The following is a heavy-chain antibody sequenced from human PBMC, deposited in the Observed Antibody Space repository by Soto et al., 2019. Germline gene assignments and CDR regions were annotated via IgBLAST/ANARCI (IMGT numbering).Heavy chain of an antibody. Sequence: PSETLSLTCAVYGGCFSGYYWSWIRQPPGKGLEWIGEINHSGSTNYNPSLKSRVTISVDTSKNQFSLKLSSVTAADTAVYYCARTRWYYYYGMDVWRQGITVTVSS. J-gene: IGHJ6*02. D-gene: IGHD3-16*02. CDR1: GGCFSGYY. V-gene: IGHV4-34*01. CDR2: INHSGST. CDR3: ARTRWYYYYGMDV.